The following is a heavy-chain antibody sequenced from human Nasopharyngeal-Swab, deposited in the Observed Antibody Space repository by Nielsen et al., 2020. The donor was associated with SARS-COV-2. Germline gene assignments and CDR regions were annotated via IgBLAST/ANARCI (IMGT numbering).Heavy chain of an antibody. Sequence: ASVSVSYKHSGYTFTIYGLCWVRLDPGQGLEWMGWISGYNGNINYVLKRQSRVPRTTDAYTSTAYMELRSLRSDDTAVYYGARLDSRGWHVEYWGQGTLVTVSS. D-gene: IGHD6-19*01. CDR2: ISGYNGNI. CDR1: GYTFTIYG. J-gene: IGHJ4*02. CDR3: ARLDSRGWHVEY. V-gene: IGHV1-18*01.